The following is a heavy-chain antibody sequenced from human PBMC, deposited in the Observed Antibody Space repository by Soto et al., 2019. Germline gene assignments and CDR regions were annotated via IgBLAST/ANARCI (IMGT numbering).Heavy chain of an antibody. V-gene: IGHV1-69*02. Sequence: SVKVSCKASGGTFSSYTISWVRQAPGQGLEWMGRIIPILGIANYAQKFQGRVTITADKSTSTAYMELSSLRSEDTAVYYCARGPSYYDFWSGYYIHLYYYYYMDVWGKGTTVTVSS. D-gene: IGHD3-3*01. CDR3: ARGPSYYDFWSGYYIHLYYYYYMDV. CDR2: IIPILGIA. J-gene: IGHJ6*03. CDR1: GGTFSSYT.